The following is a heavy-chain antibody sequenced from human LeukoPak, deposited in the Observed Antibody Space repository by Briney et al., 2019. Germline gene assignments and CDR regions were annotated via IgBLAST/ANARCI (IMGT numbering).Heavy chain of an antibody. D-gene: IGHD6-13*01. Sequence: GGSLRLSCAASGFIFSSYAMTWVRQAPGKGLEWVSGISGSGGSTYYADSVKGRFTISRDNSKNTLFLHMNSLRAEDTAVYYCAKDRAAAATGYFDYWGQGTLVTVSS. CDR3: AKDRAAAATGYFDY. V-gene: IGHV3-23*01. CDR1: GFIFSSYA. J-gene: IGHJ4*02. CDR2: ISGSGGST.